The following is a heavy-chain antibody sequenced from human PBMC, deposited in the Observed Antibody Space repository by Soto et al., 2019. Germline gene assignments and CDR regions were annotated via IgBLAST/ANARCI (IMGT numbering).Heavy chain of an antibody. V-gene: IGHV3-23*01. J-gene: IGHJ4*02. Sequence: GGSLRLSCAASGFTFSSYAMSWVRQAPGKGLEWVSAISGSGGSTYYADSVKGRFTISRDNSKNTLYLQMNSLRAEDTAVYYCSKLEKQQPTLLCDYWGQGTLVPVSS. D-gene: IGHD6-13*01. CDR3: SKLEKQQPTLLCDY. CDR1: GFTFSSYA. CDR2: ISGSGGST.